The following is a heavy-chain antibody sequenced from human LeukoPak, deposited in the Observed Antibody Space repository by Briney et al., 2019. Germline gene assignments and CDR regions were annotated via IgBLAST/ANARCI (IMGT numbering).Heavy chain of an antibody. V-gene: IGHV4-4*07. D-gene: IGHD5-12*01. CDR1: GGSFSSHY. J-gene: IGHJ3*02. CDR3: ARDRTGYIGYEGDPFDI. CDR2: IHTSGST. Sequence: PSETLSLTCIVSGGSFSSHYWSWLRQSAEKGPEWIGRIHTSGSTNYNPSLRGRLTMSVDTSKNQFYLKLTSVTAADTAVYYCARDRTGYIGYEGDPFDIWGQGTMVTVSS.